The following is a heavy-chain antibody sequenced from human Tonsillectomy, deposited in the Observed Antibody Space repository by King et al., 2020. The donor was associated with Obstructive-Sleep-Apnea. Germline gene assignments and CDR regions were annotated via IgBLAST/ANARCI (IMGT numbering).Heavy chain of an antibody. Sequence: VQLQESGPGLVKPSETLSLTCTVSSGSISGSSYYWDWIRQPPGKGLEWIGSIYYSGSTYYNPSLKSRLTMSVDTSKNQFSLKRSSVTAAATAGYYCARKVRYFDWLSKGYFDYWGQGTLVTVSS. CDR1: SGSISGSSYY. D-gene: IGHD3-9*01. CDR2: IYYSGST. V-gene: IGHV4-39*07. J-gene: IGHJ4*02. CDR3: ARKVRYFDWLSKGYFDY.